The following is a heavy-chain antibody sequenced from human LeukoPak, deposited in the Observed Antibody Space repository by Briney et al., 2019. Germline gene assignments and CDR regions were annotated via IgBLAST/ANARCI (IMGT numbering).Heavy chain of an antibody. V-gene: IGHV3-30-3*01. J-gene: IGHJ4*02. Sequence: PGGSLRLSCAASGFTFSSYAMHWVRQAPGKGLEWVAVISYDGSNKYYADSVKGRFTISRDNSKNTLYLQMNSLRAEDTAVYYCARDSAGILQYLSSLDYWGQGTLVTVSS. CDR2: ISYDGSNK. CDR1: GFTFSSYA. CDR3: ARDSAGILQYLSSLDY. D-gene: IGHD4-11*01.